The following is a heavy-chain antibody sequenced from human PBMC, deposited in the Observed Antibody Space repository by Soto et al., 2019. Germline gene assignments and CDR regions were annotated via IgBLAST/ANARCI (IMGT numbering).Heavy chain of an antibody. V-gene: IGHV4-39*01. CDR3: ARHRYSSGWYEDNWFDP. D-gene: IGHD6-19*01. Sequence: PSETLSLTCTVSGGSISSSSYYWAWIRQPPGTGLEWIGSLYYSGSTYYSPSLKSRVTISVDTSKNGFSLKLNSVTAADTAVYYCARHRYSSGWYEDNWFDPWGQGTLVTVSS. J-gene: IGHJ5*02. CDR1: GGSISSSSYY. CDR2: LYYSGST.